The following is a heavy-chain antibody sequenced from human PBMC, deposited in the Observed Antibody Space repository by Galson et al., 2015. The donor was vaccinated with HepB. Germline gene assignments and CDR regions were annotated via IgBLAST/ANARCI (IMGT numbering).Heavy chain of an antibody. CDR2: ISSSSSYT. J-gene: IGHJ5*02. D-gene: IGHD2-15*01. CDR3: ARALGYCTGGNCYGSDP. V-gene: IGHV3-11*06. Sequence: LRLSCAASGLTISDYYMSWIRQAPGKGLEWVSYISSSSSYTNYADSVKGRFTISRDNAKKSLYLQMNSLRAEDTAVYYCARALGYCTGGNCYGSDPWGQGTLVTVSS. CDR1: GLTISDYY.